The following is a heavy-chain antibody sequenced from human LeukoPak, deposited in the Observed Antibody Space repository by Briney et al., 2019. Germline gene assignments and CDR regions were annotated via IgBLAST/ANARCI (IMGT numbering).Heavy chain of an antibody. Sequence: GASVKVSCKASGGTFSSYAISWVRQAPGQGLEWMGGIIPIFGTANYAQKFQGRVTITAGKSTSTAYMELSSLRSEDTAVYYCARSSVRGYSYGLFDYWGQGTLVTVSS. D-gene: IGHD5-18*01. CDR2: IIPIFGTA. CDR1: GGTFSSYA. J-gene: IGHJ4*02. V-gene: IGHV1-69*06. CDR3: ARSSVRGYSYGLFDY.